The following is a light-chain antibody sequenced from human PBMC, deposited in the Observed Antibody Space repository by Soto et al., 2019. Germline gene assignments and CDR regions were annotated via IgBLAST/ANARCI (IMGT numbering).Light chain of an antibody. CDR1: QSVSNF. CDR3: QQSSNWPIT. CDR2: DTS. J-gene: IGKJ5*01. V-gene: IGKV3-11*01. Sequence: EIVLTQSPGTLSLSPGKRXTLSCRASQSVSNFLAWYQQKPGQAPRLLIYDTSNRATGIPARFSGSGSGTDFTLTINNLDPEDFAVYYCQQSSNWPITFGQGTRLEIK.